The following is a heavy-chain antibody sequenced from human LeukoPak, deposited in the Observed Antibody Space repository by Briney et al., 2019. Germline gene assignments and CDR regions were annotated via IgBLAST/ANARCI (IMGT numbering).Heavy chain of an antibody. CDR2: VIPIFGTA. CDR1: GGTFSSYA. V-gene: IGHV1-69*06. CDR3: ARSDGFSGYSSLGDS. J-gene: IGHJ5*01. Sequence: GASVKVSCKASGGTFSSYAISWVRQAPGQGLEWMGGVIPIFGTANYAQKFQGRVTITADKSTSTAYMELSRLTSDDTAVYYCARSDGFSGYSSLGDSWGQGTLVTVSS. D-gene: IGHD3-22*01.